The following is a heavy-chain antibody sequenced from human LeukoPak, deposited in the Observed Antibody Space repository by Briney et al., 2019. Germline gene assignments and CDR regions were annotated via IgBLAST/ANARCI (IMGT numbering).Heavy chain of an antibody. CDR1: GYTFTSYG. CDR3: ARANPLDY. CDR2: MNPNSGNT. Sequence: ASVKVSCKASGYTFTSYGISWVRQATGQGLEWMGWMNPNSGNTGYAQKFRGRVTMTRNTSINTAYMELNSLRSEDTAVYYCARANPLDYWGQGTLVTVSS. J-gene: IGHJ4*02. V-gene: IGHV1-8*01.